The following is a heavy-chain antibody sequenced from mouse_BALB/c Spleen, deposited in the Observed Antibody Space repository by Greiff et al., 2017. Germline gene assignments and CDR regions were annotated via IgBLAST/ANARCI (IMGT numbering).Heavy chain of an antibody. Sequence: VQLQQSGAELMKPGASVKISCKATGYTFSSYWIEWVKQRPGHGLEWIGEILPGSGSTNYNEKFKGKATFTADTSSNTAYMQLSSLTSEDSAVYYCARISLRGSWFAYWGQGTLVTVSA. V-gene: IGHV1-9*01. D-gene: IGHD3-3*01. J-gene: IGHJ3*01. CDR2: ILPGSGST. CDR1: GYTFSSYW. CDR3: ARISLRGSWFAY.